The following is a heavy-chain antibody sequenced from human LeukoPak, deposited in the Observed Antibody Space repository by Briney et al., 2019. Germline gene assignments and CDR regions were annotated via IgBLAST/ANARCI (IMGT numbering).Heavy chain of an antibody. Sequence: SETLSLTCTVSGGSISSYYWSWLRQPPGKGLEWIGYIYYSGSTNYNPSLKSRVTISVDTSKNQSSLKLSSGTAADTAVYYCARSAAATDYWGQGTLVTVSS. J-gene: IGHJ4*02. V-gene: IGHV4-59*08. CDR2: IYYSGST. D-gene: IGHD6-13*01. CDR3: ARSAAATDY. CDR1: GGSISSYY.